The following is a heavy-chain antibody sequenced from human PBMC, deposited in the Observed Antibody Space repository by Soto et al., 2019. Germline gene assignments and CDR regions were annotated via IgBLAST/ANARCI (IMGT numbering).Heavy chain of an antibody. V-gene: IGHV2-70*11. CDR3: SRIQIPSAPDY. J-gene: IGHJ4*02. Sequence: LRLSCAASGFTFSSYWMHWIRQPPGKALEWLARIDWDDRKYYTTSLKTRLTISKDTTKNQVVLTMTNMDPVDTATYYCSRIQIPSAPDYWGQGALVTVSS. CDR2: IDWDDRK. D-gene: IGHD2-21*01. CDR1: GFTFSSYW.